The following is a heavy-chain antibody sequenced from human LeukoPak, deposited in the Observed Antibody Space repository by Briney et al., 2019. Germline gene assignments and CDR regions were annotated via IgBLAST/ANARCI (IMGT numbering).Heavy chain of an antibody. CDR3: ARYCSGGSCYGTGSFDY. V-gene: IGHV4-34*01. CDR1: GGSFSGYY. J-gene: IGHJ4*02. D-gene: IGHD2-15*01. Sequence: PSETLSLTCAVYGGSFSGYYWSWIRQPPGKGLEWIGEINHSGSTNYNPSLKSRVTISVDTSKNRFSLKLSSVTAADTAVYYCARYCSGGSCYGTGSFDYWGQGTLVTVSS. CDR2: INHSGST.